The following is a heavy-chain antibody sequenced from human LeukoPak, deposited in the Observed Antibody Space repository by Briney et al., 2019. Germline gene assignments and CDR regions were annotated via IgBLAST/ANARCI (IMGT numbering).Heavy chain of an antibody. J-gene: IGHJ3*02. CDR2: IRYDGSNK. Sequence: RPGGSLRLSCAASGFTFSSYGMHWVRQAPGKGLEWVAFIRYDGSNKYYADSVKGRFTISRDNSKNTLYLQMNSLRAEDTAVYYCAKEYDILTGYYAFDIWGQGTMVTVSS. V-gene: IGHV3-30*02. CDR1: GFTFSSYG. CDR3: AKEYDILTGYYAFDI. D-gene: IGHD3-9*01.